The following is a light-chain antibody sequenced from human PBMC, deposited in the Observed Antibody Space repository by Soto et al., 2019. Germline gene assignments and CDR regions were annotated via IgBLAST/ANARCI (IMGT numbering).Light chain of an antibody. V-gene: IGLV2-14*01. CDR2: EVS. J-gene: IGLJ1*01. CDR3: SSHTSYSTRV. CDR1: SSDVGGYNY. Sequence: SVLTQPASVNGSPGQSIAISCTGTSSDVGGYNYVSWYQQHPGKAPKLMIHEVSNRPSGVSDRFSGSKSGNTASLTISGLQADDEADYYCSSHTSYSTRVFGTGTKVTV.